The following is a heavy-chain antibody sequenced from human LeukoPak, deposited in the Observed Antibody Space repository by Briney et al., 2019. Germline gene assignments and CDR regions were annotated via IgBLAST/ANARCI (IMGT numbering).Heavy chain of an antibody. CDR3: ARDLGCSSTRCFRGPYYYYYLDV. CDR1: EFTFSDST. Sequence: GGSLRLSCAGSEFTFSDSTMIWVRQAPGKGLEWVSSISDRSSYIYYADSVKGRFTISRDNARNSLYLQINSLRAEDTAVYYCARDLGCSSTRCFRGPYYYYYLDVWGKGTTVTVSS. D-gene: IGHD2-2*01. J-gene: IGHJ6*03. CDR2: ISDRSSYI. V-gene: IGHV3-21*01.